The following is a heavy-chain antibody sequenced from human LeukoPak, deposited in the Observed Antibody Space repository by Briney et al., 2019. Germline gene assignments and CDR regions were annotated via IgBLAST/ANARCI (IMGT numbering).Heavy chain of an antibody. V-gene: IGHV4-39*07. CDR3: ARDQEQQLVPNWFDP. D-gene: IGHD6-13*01. Sequence: SETLSLTCTVSGGSISSSSYYWGWIRQPPGTGLEWIGSIYYSGSTYYNPSLKSRVTISVDTSKNQFSLKLSSVTAADTAVYYCARDQEQQLVPNWFDPWGQGTLVTVSS. CDR1: GGSISSSSYY. J-gene: IGHJ5*02. CDR2: IYYSGST.